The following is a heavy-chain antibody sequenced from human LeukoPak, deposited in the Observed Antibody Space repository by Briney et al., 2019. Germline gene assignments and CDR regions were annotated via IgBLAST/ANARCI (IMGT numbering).Heavy chain of an antibody. CDR1: GFTFSNSA. D-gene: IGHD4-23*01. V-gene: IGHV1-58*02. Sequence: GASVKVSCKASGFTFSNSAIQWVRQARGQRLEWIGWIGVAGGNTNYAQTLQGRITITRDMSTSTAYMELTSLRSDDTAVYYCAAEIYGGNTVCCTFDFWGPGTPVTVSS. CDR2: IGVAGGNT. CDR3: AAEIYGGNTVCCTFDF. J-gene: IGHJ3*01.